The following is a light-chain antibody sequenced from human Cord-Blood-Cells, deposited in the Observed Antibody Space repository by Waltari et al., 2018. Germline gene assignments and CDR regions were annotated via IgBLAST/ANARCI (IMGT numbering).Light chain of an antibody. J-gene: IGKJ2*01. V-gene: IGKV4-1*01. CDR2: SAS. CDR3: QQYYSTPYP. CDR1: QSVLYSSNNKNY. Sequence: DIVMTQSPDSLAVSLGERATSNCKSSQSVLYSSNNKNYLAWYQQKPGQPPQLLSYSASTRESGVPDRFSGSGSGTDFTLTVSSLEAEDGAVYYGQQYYSTPYPFGQGTKLEIK.